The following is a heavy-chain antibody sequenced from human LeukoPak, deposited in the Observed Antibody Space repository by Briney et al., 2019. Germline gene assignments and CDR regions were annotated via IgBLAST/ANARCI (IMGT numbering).Heavy chain of an antibody. V-gene: IGHV4-4*02. D-gene: IGHD3-3*01. J-gene: IGHJ4*02. CDR2: INHSGST. CDR1: GGSINSSNW. CDR3: AGGYYDFWSGYYYPFDY. Sequence: PSETLSLTCAVSGGSINSSNWWSWVRQPPGKGLEWIGEINHSGSTNYNPSLKSRVTIPVDTSKNQFSLNLSSVTAADTAVYYCAGGYYDFWSGYYYPFDYWGQGTLVTVSS.